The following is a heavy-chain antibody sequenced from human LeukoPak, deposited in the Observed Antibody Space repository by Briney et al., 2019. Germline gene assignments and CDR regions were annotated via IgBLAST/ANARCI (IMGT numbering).Heavy chain of an antibody. CDR2: VNPNSGDT. V-gene: IGHV1-2*06. CDR3: ARDYCSSTSCLFDY. Sequence: ASVKVSCKASGYTFTGYHMHWVRQAPGQGLEWMGRVNPNSGDTNYAQKFQGRVTMTRDTSISTAYMELSRLRSDDTAVYYCARDYCSSTSCLFDYWGQGTLVTVSS. J-gene: IGHJ4*02. CDR1: GYTFTGYH. D-gene: IGHD2-2*01.